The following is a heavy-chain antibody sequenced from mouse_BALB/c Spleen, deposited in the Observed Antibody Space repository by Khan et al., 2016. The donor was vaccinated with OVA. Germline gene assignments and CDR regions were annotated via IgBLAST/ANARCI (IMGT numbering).Heavy chain of an antibody. CDR2: ISSGGSFT. D-gene: IGHD1-1*01. CDR1: GFTFSDYG. CDR3: TRTPGYYGSNYFDQ. J-gene: IGHJ2*03. V-gene: IGHV5-9-3*01. Sequence: EVELVESGGDLVKPGWSLKLSCAASGFTFSDYGLSWVRQTPEKRLEWVATISSGGSFTYYLDSVKGRFTISRDSAKNTLYLQMSSLRSEDTAMYYCTRTPGYYGSNYFDQWGQGTSLTVSS.